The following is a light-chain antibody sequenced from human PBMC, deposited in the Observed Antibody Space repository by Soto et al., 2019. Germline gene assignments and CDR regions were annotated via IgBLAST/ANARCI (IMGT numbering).Light chain of an antibody. CDR1: ESLVFSDGNTY. CDR2: KVS. Sequence: DVVMTQSPLFLPVTLGQPASISCRSSESLVFSDGNTYLTWLHQRPVQSPRRLIYKVSKRGSGVPDRFSGSGSCTNFTLKISRVEAEDVGLYYCVTGTHWPRTFGQGTKVEIQ. V-gene: IGKV2-30*01. J-gene: IGKJ1*01. CDR3: VTGTHWPRT.